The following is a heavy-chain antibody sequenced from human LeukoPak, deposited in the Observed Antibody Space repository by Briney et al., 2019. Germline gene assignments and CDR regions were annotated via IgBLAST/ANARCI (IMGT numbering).Heavy chain of an antibody. CDR1: GFTFSSYA. V-gene: IGHV3-23*01. J-gene: IGHJ1*01. CDR2: LSASGGST. CDR3: AKKAEAYGDSVTQH. D-gene: IGHD4-17*01. Sequence: PGGSLRLSCAASGFTFSSYAMSWVRQAPGKGLEWVSVLSASGGSTYYGDSVKGRFTISRDNSKNTLYLRMNSLRAEGTAVYYCAKKAEAYGDSVTQHWGQGTLVTVSS.